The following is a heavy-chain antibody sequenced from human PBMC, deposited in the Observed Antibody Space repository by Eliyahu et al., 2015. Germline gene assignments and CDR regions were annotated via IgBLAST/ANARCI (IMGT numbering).Heavy chain of an antibody. Sequence: QVQLVQSGAEVXKPGSSVXVSCXXSGGXFSSYAISWVXQAPGQGLEWMGGIIPIFGTANYAQKFQGRVTITADESTSTAYMELSSLRSEDTAVYYCARDLTRELSPDAFDIWGQGTMVTVSS. CDR2: IIPIFGTA. CDR3: ARDLTRELSPDAFDI. CDR1: GGXFSSYA. J-gene: IGHJ3*02. V-gene: IGHV1-69*01. D-gene: IGHD1-26*01.